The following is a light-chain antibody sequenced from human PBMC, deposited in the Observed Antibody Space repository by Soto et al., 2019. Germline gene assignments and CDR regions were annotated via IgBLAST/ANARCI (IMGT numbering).Light chain of an antibody. CDR2: GAS. CDR1: QSVSNN. J-gene: IGKJ4*01. Sequence: EIVLTQSPATLSVSPGERAALSCRASQSVSNNLAWYQQKPGQPPRLLIFGASTRATGIPARFSGSGSEAEFALTISTLQSEDFAVYYCQQYIRWPLTFGGGTKVDIK. CDR3: QQYIRWPLT. V-gene: IGKV3D-15*01.